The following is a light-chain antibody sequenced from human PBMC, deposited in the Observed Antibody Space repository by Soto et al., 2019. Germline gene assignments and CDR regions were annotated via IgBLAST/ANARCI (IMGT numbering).Light chain of an antibody. CDR3: GSYTSRSTYV. CDR1: SSDVGGYNH. V-gene: IGLV2-14*01. J-gene: IGLJ1*01. CDR2: DVS. Sequence: QSALTQPASVSGSPGQSITISCTGTSSDVGGYNHVAWYQQHPGEAPTLMIYDVSNRPSGVSNRFSGSKSGNTASLTISGLQAEDEADYYCGSYTSRSTYVFGTATKLTVL.